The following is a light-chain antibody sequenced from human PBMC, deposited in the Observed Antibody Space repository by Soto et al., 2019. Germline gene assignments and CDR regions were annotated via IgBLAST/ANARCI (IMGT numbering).Light chain of an antibody. CDR2: SNT. CDR1: SSNIGSNT. V-gene: IGLV1-44*01. J-gene: IGLJ1*01. Sequence: QSVLTQPHSTSGTPGQRVTISCSGSSSNIGSNTVNWYQHLPGTAPKLLIYSNTQRPSGVPDRFPGSKSGTSASLAVSGLQSEDEADYYCAAWDDSLNGYVFGTGTKVTVL. CDR3: AAWDDSLNGYV.